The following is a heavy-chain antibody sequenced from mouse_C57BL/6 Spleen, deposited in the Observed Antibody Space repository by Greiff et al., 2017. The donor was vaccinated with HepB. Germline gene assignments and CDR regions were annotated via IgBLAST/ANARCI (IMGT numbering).Heavy chain of an antibody. V-gene: IGHV5-6*01. CDR2: ISSGGSYT. CDR3: ARHGNYGYFDV. D-gene: IGHD2-1*01. CDR1: GFTFSSYG. J-gene: IGHJ1*03. Sequence: EVQVVESGGDLVKPGGSLKLSCAASGFTFSSYGMSWVRQTPDKRLEWVATISSGGSYTYYPDSVKGRFTISRDNAKNTLYLQMSSLKSEDTAMYYCARHGNYGYFDVWGTGTTVTVSS.